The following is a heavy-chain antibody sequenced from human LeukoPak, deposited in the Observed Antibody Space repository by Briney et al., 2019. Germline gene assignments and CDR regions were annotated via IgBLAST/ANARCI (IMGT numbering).Heavy chain of an antibody. J-gene: IGHJ3*02. CDR1: GFTFSSYA. CDR3: ARHTSSSARTNAFDI. CDR2: ISKSGDST. Sequence: GGSLRLSCAASGFTFSSYAISWVRQAPRKGLERVSAISKSGDSTYYADSVKGRFTISRDNSKNTIYLQMNSLRAEDTAVYYCARHTSSSARTNAFDIWGQGTMVTVSS. V-gene: IGHV3-23*01. D-gene: IGHD6-6*01.